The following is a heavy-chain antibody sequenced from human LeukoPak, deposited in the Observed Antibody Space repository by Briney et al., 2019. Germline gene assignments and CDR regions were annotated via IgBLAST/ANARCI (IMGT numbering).Heavy chain of an antibody. CDR1: GCTFTSYG. V-gene: IGHV1-2*02. D-gene: IGHD3-22*01. CDR3: AREDYYDSSGYYKNKEYFQH. CDR2: ISAYSGGT. J-gene: IGHJ1*01. Sequence: GASVKVSCKASGCTFTSYGISWVRQAPGQGLEWMGWISAYSGGTNYAQKFQGRVTMTRDTSISTAYMELSRLRSDDTAVYYCAREDYYDSSGYYKNKEYFQHWGQGTLVTVSS.